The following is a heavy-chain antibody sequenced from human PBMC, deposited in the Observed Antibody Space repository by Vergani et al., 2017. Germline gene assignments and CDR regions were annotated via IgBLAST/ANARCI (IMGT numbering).Heavy chain of an antibody. J-gene: IGHJ4*02. CDR2: IYYSGST. CDR1: GGSISSSSYY. D-gene: IGHD3-22*01. V-gene: IGHV4-39*01. Sequence: QLQLQESGPGLVKPSETLSLTCTVSGGSISSSSYYWGWIRQPPGKGLEWIGSIYYSGSTYYNPSLKSRVTISVDTSKNQFSLKLSSVTAADTAVYCCARQDSSGYYYSVDYWGQGTLVTVSS. CDR3: ARQDSSGYYYSVDY.